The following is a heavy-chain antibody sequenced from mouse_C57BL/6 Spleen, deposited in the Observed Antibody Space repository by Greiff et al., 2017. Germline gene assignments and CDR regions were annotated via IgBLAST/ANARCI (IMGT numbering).Heavy chain of an antibody. J-gene: IGHJ1*03. CDR2: IYPRSGNT. Sequence: VQLQQSGAELARPGASVKLSCKASGYTFTSYGISWVKQRTGQGLEWIGEIYPRSGNTYYNEKFKGKATLTADKSSSTAYMELRSLTSEDSAVYFCARSPPVDPHWCFDVWGTGTTVTVSS. CDR3: ARSPPVDPHWCFDV. CDR1: GYTFTSYG. V-gene: IGHV1-81*01. D-gene: IGHD1-1*01.